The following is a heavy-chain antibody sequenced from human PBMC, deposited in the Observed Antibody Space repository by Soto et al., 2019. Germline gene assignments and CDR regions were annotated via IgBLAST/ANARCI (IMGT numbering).Heavy chain of an antibody. CDR1: GGTISSYY. D-gene: IGHD2-15*01. J-gene: IGHJ4*02. CDR3: ARQVGPFDY. CDR2: IYYSGST. Sequence: SXTLPLTCTVSGGTISSYYWSWIRQPPGKGLEWIGYIYYSGSTSYNPSLKSRVTISVDTSKNQFSLKLSSVTAADTAVYYCARQVGPFDYWGQGTLVTVSS. V-gene: IGHV4-59*08.